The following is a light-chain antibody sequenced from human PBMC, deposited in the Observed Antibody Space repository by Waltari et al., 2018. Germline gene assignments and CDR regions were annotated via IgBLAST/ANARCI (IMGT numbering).Light chain of an antibody. CDR3: QQYYSTPDT. CDR2: WAS. J-gene: IGKJ2*01. V-gene: IGKV4-1*01. CDR1: QSVLYSANNKNY. Sequence: DIVMTQSPDSLAVSLGERATINCKSGQSVLYSANNKNYLAWYQQKPGQPPKLLIYWASTRDSGVPDRFSGSGSGTDFTLTISSLQAEDMAVYYCQQYYSTPDTFGQGTKLEIK.